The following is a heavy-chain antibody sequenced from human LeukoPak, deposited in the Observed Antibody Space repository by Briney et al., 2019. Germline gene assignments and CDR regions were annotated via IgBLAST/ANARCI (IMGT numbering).Heavy chain of an antibody. CDR2: IKEDGSEK. D-gene: IGHD3-22*01. Sequence: GGSLRLSCSASGFTFSTSWMNWVRQAPGKGLEWVADIKEDGSEKYYVDSVKGRFTISRDNAKNSLCLHLNSLRAEDTAVYYCARGDYYDRRFDNWGQGTLVTVSS. V-gene: IGHV3-7*04. J-gene: IGHJ4*02. CDR1: GFTFSTSW. CDR3: ARGDYYDRRFDN.